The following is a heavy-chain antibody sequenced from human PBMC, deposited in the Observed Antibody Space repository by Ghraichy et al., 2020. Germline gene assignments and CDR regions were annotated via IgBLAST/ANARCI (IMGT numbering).Heavy chain of an antibody. D-gene: IGHD3-22*01. CDR3: AAGARHSSGYYYPTWWYFDL. CDR2: IVVGSGNT. V-gene: IGHV1-58*01. Sequence: SVKVSCKASGFTFTSSAVQWVRQARGQRLEWIVWIVVGSGNTNYAQKFQERVTITRDMSTSTAYMELSSLRSEDTAVYYCAAGARHSSGYYYPTWWYFDLWGRGTLVTVSS. J-gene: IGHJ2*01. CDR1: GFTFTSSA.